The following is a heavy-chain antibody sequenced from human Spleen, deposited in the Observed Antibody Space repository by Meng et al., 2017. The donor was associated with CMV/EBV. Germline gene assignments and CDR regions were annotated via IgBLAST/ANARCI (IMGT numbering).Heavy chain of an antibody. CDR3: ATAFYGGNSPDY. D-gene: IGHD4-23*01. CDR1: GFTFDDYY. CDR2: IRWNGDTK. Sequence: CAASGFTFDDYYMTGVRQAPGKGLEWVSGIRWNGDTKDYADSVKGRFTISRDNAKNSLYLQMNSLRAEDTALYYCATAFYGGNSPDYWGQGTLVTVSS. V-gene: IGHV3-20*04. J-gene: IGHJ4*02.